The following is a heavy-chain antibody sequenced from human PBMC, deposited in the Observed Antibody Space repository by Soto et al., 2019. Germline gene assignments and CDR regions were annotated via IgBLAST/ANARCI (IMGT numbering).Heavy chain of an antibody. Sequence: ASVKVSCKASGYSFSTYGMHWVRQAPGQSLEWMGWLNGGTGQTRYSQRFQDRLIITRDTSASTGYMELRSLRSEDTAVYYCARGKGMEENYFYYGMDIWGQGTTVTVSS. CDR3: ARGKGMEENYFYYGMDI. CDR1: GYSFSTYG. J-gene: IGHJ6*02. V-gene: IGHV1-3*01. D-gene: IGHD3-10*01. CDR2: LNGGTGQT.